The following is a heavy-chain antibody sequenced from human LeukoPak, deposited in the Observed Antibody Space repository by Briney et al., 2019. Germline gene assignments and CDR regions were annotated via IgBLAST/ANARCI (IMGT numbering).Heavy chain of an antibody. J-gene: IGHJ4*02. Sequence: ASVKVSCKASGYTFTSYAMHWARQAPGQRLEWMGWINAGNGNTKYSQKFQGRVTITADESTSTAYMELSSLRSEDTAVYYCAREGNCGGDCYDYWGQGTLVTVSS. CDR2: INAGNGNT. CDR3: AREGNCGGDCYDY. CDR1: GYTFTSYA. D-gene: IGHD2-21*01. V-gene: IGHV1-3*01.